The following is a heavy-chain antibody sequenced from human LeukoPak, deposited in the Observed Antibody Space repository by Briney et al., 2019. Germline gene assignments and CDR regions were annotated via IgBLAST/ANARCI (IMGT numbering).Heavy chain of an antibody. V-gene: IGHV4-59*01. D-gene: IGHD5/OR15-5a*01. CDR1: GGSISSYY. CDR3: ARRLRFTEDYYGMDV. Sequence: SETLSLTCTVSGGSISSYYWSWIRQPPGKGLEWIGYIYYSGSTNYNPSLKSRVTISVDTPKNQFSLKLSSVTAADTAVYYCARRLRFTEDYYGMDVWGQGTTVTVSS. CDR2: IYYSGST. J-gene: IGHJ6*02.